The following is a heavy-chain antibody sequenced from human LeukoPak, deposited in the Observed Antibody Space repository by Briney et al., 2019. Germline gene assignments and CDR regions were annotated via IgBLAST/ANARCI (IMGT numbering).Heavy chain of an antibody. J-gene: IGHJ4*02. Sequence: QPGGSLRLSCAASGFTFSSYSMNWVRQAPGKGLEWVAVISYDEKTKFYADSVKGRFTISRDNSKNTLYLQMNSLRAEDTAVYYCAKERRVVLDYWGQGTLVTVSS. D-gene: IGHD2-15*01. CDR2: ISYDEKTK. CDR3: AKERRVVLDY. V-gene: IGHV3-30*18. CDR1: GFTFSSYS.